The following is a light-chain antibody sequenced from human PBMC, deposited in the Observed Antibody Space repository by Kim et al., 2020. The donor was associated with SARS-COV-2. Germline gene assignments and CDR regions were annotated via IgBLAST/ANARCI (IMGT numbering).Light chain of an antibody. CDR2: GAS. Sequence: PGKLATVSCRAGQSVSTFLAWYRQKPGQAPRLIIYGASTRATGVPARISGSGSGTEFTLTISSVQSEDFAVYYCQHYNQWPLYTFGQGTKLEI. V-gene: IGKV3-15*01. CDR3: QHYNQWPLYT. J-gene: IGKJ2*01. CDR1: QSVSTF.